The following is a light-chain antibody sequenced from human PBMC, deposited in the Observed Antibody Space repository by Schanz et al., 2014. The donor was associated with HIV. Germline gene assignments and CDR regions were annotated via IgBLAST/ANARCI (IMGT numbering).Light chain of an antibody. CDR2: GAS. J-gene: IGKJ1*01. CDR3: QQYGSSPWT. V-gene: IGKV3-20*01. CDR1: QSVDSTY. Sequence: EIVLTQSPGTLSLSPGERGTLSCRASQSVDSTYLAWYQQEPGQAPRLLIFGASNRATGIPDRFSGGVSGTDFTLTISRVEPEDYAVYYCQQYGSSPWTFGQGTRVDVK.